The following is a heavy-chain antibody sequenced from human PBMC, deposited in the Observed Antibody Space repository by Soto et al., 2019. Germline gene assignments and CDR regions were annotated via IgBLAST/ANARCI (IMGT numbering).Heavy chain of an antibody. CDR3: ARRAYGDYEGDY. J-gene: IGHJ4*02. CDR1: GGSISSGGYY. D-gene: IGHD4-17*01. V-gene: IGHV4-31*03. Sequence: TLSLTCTVSGGSISSGGYYWSWIRQHPGKGLEWIGYIYYSGSTYYNPSLKSRVTISVDTPKNQFSLKLSSVTAADTAVYYCARRAYGDYEGDYWGQGTLVTVSS. CDR2: IYYSGST.